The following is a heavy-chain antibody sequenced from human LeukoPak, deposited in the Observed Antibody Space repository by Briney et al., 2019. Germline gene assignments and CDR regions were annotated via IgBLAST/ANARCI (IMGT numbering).Heavy chain of an antibody. V-gene: IGHV3-20*04. J-gene: IGHJ4*02. CDR1: GFTFDDYG. CDR2: INWNGDNT. Sequence: GGSLRLSCAVSGFTFDDYGMSWVRQAPGKGLEWVSGINWNGDNTNYADSLKGRFTISRDNAKNSLYLQMISLRAEDTALYYCARGPTHYDALTGYHYYFDYWGQGTLVNVSS. CDR3: ARGPTHYDALTGYHYYFDY. D-gene: IGHD3-9*01.